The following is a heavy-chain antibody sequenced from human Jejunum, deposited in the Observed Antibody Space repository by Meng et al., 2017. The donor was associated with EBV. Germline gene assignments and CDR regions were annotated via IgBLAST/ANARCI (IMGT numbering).Heavy chain of an antibody. CDR2: VSHSGST. D-gene: IGHD6-6*01. J-gene: IGHJ4*02. CDR3: VRYGLVGSIQGKSFDY. V-gene: IGHV4-4*02. Sequence: QGRIKGAGHGLCEPSWPLSPTCGFSGDFFRGKNWWMWVPHPPGEGLEWIGEVSHSGSTNYNPSLMSRVTISVGKSMNQFSLRLTSVTAADTAVYYCVRYGLVGSIQGKSFDYWGQGILVTVSS. CDR1: GDFFRGKNW.